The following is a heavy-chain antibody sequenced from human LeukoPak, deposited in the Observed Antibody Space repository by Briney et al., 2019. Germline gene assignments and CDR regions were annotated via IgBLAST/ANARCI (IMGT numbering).Heavy chain of an antibody. CDR1: GFTFSSYS. D-gene: IGHD6-19*01. CDR3: AKAVAVAGPYFDY. CDR2: ISSSSSYI. V-gene: IGHV3-21*04. J-gene: IGHJ4*02. Sequence: PGGSLRLSCAASGFTFSSYSMNWVRQAPGKGLEWVSSISSSSSYIYYADSVKGRFTISRDNAKNSLYLQMNSLRAEDTALYYCAKAVAVAGPYFDYWGQGTLVTVSS.